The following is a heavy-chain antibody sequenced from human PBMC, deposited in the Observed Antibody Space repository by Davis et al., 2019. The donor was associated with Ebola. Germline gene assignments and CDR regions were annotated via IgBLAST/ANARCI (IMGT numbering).Heavy chain of an antibody. Sequence: GESLKISCAASGFTFTSYAMSWVRQAPGKGLEWVSSITTSGANTYYADSVKGRFTISRDDSKNTLFLQMNTLRAEDTAVYYCTTRLVNHFDYWGQGTLVTVSS. CDR3: TTRLVNHFDY. CDR1: GFTFTSYA. D-gene: IGHD6-19*01. V-gene: IGHV3-23*01. CDR2: ITTSGANT. J-gene: IGHJ4*02.